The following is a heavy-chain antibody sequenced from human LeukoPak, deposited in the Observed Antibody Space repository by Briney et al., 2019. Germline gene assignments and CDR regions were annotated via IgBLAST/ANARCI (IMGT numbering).Heavy chain of an antibody. CDR1: GGTFSSYA. D-gene: IGHD2-2*02. CDR3: AKGYCSSTSCYTGRFDY. V-gene: IGHV1-69*05. CDR2: IIPIFGTA. Sequence: SVKVSCKTSGGTFSSYAISWVRQAPGQGLEWMGGIIPIFGTANYAQKFQGRVTITTDESTSTAYMELSSLRSEDTAVYYCAKGYCSSTSCYTGRFDYWGQGTLVTVSS. J-gene: IGHJ4*02.